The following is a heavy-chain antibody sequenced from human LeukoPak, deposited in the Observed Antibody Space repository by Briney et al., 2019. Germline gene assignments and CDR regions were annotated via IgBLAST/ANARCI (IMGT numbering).Heavy chain of an antibody. Sequence: SETLSLTCTVSGASINSDTYYWGWIRNPPGKGLEWIGTHSHSGSAYYNPSLRSRITMSLDTSENQLSLKLYSVTAADTAIYYCARYQTGTMFAVWGQGTLVTISS. J-gene: IGHJ4*02. V-gene: IGHV4-39*07. D-gene: IGHD1/OR15-1a*01. CDR1: GASINSDTYY. CDR2: HSHSGSA. CDR3: ARYQTGTMFAV.